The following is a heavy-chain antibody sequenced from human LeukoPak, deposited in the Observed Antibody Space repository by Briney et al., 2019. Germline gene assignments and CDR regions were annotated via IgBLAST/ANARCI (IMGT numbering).Heavy chain of an antibody. J-gene: IGHJ4*02. Sequence: GGSLRLSCAASGFTFDDYAMHWVRQAPGKGLEWVSGISWNSGSIGYADSVKGRFTISRDNAKNSLYLQMNSLRAVDTALYYCAKGPYYYDSSGYDDYFDYWGQGTLVTVSS. D-gene: IGHD3-22*01. CDR1: GFTFDDYA. CDR2: ISWNSGSI. CDR3: AKGPYYYDSSGYDDYFDY. V-gene: IGHV3-9*01.